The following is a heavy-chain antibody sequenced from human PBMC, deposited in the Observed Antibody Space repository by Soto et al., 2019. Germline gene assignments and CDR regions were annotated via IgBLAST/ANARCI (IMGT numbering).Heavy chain of an antibody. CDR3: ARGRRAYDFWSGYYSDYYGMDV. Sequence: PSETLSLTCAVSGGSISSSNWWSWVRQPPGKGLEWIGEIYHSGSTNYNPSLKSRVTISVDKSKNQFSLKLSSVTAADTAVYYCARGRRAYDFWSGYYSDYYGMDVWGQGTTVTVSS. D-gene: IGHD3-3*01. CDR2: IYHSGST. J-gene: IGHJ6*02. CDR1: GGSISSSNW. V-gene: IGHV4-4*02.